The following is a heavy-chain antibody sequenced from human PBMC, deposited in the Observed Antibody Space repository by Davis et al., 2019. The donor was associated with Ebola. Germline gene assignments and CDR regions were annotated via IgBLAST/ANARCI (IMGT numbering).Heavy chain of an antibody. D-gene: IGHD3-22*01. CDR3: AKKWLTPRRFDP. CDR2: TYYNSKWYN. CDR1: GDSVSGNSGA. J-gene: IGHJ5*02. V-gene: IGHV6-1*01. Sequence: HSQTLSLTCAISGDSVSGNSGAWNWIRQSPSRGLEWLGRTYYNSKWYNDYAVSVKSRITINPDTSKNQFSLQLNSVTPEDTAVYYCAKKWLTPRRFDPWGQGTLVTVSS.